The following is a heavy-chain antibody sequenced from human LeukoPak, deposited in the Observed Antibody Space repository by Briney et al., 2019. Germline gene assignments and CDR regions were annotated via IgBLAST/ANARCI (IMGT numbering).Heavy chain of an antibody. CDR3: ARVDVGGKLRFYYYMDV. V-gene: IGHV1-69*13. D-gene: IGHD3-16*01. J-gene: IGHJ6*03. CDR1: GGTFSSYA. Sequence: ASVKVSCKASGGTFSSYAISWVRQAPGQGLEWMGGIIPIFGTANYAQKFQGRVTITADESTSTAYMELSSLRSEDTAVYYCARVDVGGKLRFYYYMDVWGKGTTVTVSS. CDR2: IIPIFGTA.